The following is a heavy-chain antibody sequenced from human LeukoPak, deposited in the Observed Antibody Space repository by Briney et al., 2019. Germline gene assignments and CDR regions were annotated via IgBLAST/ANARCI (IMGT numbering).Heavy chain of an antibody. Sequence: KASETLSLTCTVSGGSISGYYWSWIRQPPGKELEWIGFIYYSGSTNYHPSLKSRVTISVDTSNNRFSLKLTSVTAADTAIYYCARGGNCSGGSCHSFPGASFDHWGPGTLVTVSS. V-gene: IGHV4-59*01. D-gene: IGHD2-15*01. J-gene: IGHJ4*02. CDR1: GGSISGYY. CDR3: ARGGNCSGGSCHSFPGASFDH. CDR2: IYYSGST.